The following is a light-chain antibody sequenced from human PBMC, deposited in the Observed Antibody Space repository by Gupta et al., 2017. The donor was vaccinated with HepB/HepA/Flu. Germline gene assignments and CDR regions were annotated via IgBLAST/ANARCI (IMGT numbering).Light chain of an antibody. Sequence: SALTQPRSLSGAPGQSVPITCPGTSSDVGGYNYVSWYQQHPGKAPKLMIYDVSKRPSGVPDRFSGSKSGNTASLTISGLQAEDEANYYCCSYAGSYTLGVFGGGTKLTVL. J-gene: IGLJ2*01. CDR2: DVS. CDR3: CSYAGSYTLGV. V-gene: IGLV2-11*01. CDR1: SSDVGGYNY.